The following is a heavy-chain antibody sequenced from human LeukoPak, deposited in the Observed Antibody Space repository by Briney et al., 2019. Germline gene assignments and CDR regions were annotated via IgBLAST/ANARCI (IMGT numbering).Heavy chain of an antibody. Sequence: GASVKVSCKASGYTFTSYGISWVRQAPGQGLEWMGGIIPIFGTANYAQKFQGRVTITADESTSTAYMELSSLRSEDTAVYYCARVGKPPGVEWFDPWGQGTLVTVSS. V-gene: IGHV1-69*13. J-gene: IGHJ5*02. CDR3: ARVGKPPGVEWFDP. D-gene: IGHD5-24*01. CDR1: GYTFTSYG. CDR2: IIPIFGTA.